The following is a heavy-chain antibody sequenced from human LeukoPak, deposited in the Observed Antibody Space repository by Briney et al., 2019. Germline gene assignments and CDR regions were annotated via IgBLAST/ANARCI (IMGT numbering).Heavy chain of an antibody. Sequence: GGSLRLSCAASGFTFDDYAMHWVRQAPGKGLEWVSGISWNSGSIGYADSVKGRFTISRHNAKNSLYLQMNSLRAEDTALYYCAKGHPITMIVVGAFDIWGQGTMVTVSS. CDR1: GFTFDDYA. CDR2: ISWNSGSI. CDR3: AKGHPITMIVVGAFDI. J-gene: IGHJ3*02. V-gene: IGHV3-9*01. D-gene: IGHD3-22*01.